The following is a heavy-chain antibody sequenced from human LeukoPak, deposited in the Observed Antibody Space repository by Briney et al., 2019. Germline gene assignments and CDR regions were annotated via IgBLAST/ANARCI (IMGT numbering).Heavy chain of an antibody. V-gene: IGHV1-8*01. J-gene: IGHJ4*02. CDR1: GYTFTSYD. CDR3: ASNYDFWSGYHPEGY. D-gene: IGHD3-3*01. CDR2: MNPNSGNT. Sequence: ASVKVSCKASGYTFTSYDINWVRQATGQGLEWMGWMNPNSGNTGYAQKFQGRVTMTRNTSISTAYMELSSLRSEDTAVYYCASNYDFWSGYHPEGYRGQGTLVTVSS.